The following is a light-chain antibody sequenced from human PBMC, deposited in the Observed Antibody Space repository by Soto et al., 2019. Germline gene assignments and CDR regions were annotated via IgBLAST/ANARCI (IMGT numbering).Light chain of an antibody. Sequence: DIHMTHSPSPPSASVRDTVTITCRARQTISNWLAWYQQKPGMAPKLLIYDVSNLESGVPSRFSGSGSGTEFTLTISSLQPADFATYYCQQYNSYSPWTFGQGTKVDIK. CDR1: QTISNW. J-gene: IGKJ1*01. V-gene: IGKV1-5*01. CDR2: DVS. CDR3: QQYNSYSPWT.